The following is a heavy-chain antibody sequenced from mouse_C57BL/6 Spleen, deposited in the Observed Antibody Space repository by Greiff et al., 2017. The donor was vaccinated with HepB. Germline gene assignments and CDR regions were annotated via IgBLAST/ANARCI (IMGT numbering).Heavy chain of an antibody. V-gene: IGHV1-26*01. D-gene: IGHD1-1*01. Sequence: VQLQQSGPELVKPGASVKISCKASGYTFTDYYMNWVKQSHGKSLEWIGDINPNNGGTSYNQKFKGKATLTVDKSSSTAYMELRSLTSEDSAVYYCARTGDGSTFDYWGQGTTLTVSS. CDR2: INPNNGGT. CDR1: GYTFTDYY. J-gene: IGHJ2*01. CDR3: ARTGDGSTFDY.